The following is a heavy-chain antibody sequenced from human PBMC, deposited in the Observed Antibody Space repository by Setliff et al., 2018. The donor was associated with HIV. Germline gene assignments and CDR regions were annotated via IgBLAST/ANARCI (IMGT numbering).Heavy chain of an antibody. CDR3: GRQVPVPGVAVTPIDY. CDR2: VFYTGFA. J-gene: IGHJ4*02. V-gene: IGHV4-59*08. Sequence: PSETLSLTCTVSGDSIRGYYWSWIRQPPGKGLEWMGYVFYTGFAAYNPSLKSRLTISVDTSKSQFSLRLTSVTAADTAVYYGGRQVPVPGVAVTPIDYWGQGTLVT. D-gene: IGHD3-22*01. CDR1: GDSIRGYY.